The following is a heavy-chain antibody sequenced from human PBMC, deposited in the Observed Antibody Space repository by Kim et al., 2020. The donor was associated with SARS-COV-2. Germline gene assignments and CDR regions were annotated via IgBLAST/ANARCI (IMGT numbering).Heavy chain of an antibody. J-gene: IGHJ3*02. Sequence: SGGTNYAQKFQGRVTMTRDTSISTAYMELSRLRSDDTALYYCARLTIGDIWGQGTMVTVSS. CDR2: SGGT. V-gene: IGHV1-2*02. D-gene: IGHD3-10*01. CDR3: ARLTIGDI.